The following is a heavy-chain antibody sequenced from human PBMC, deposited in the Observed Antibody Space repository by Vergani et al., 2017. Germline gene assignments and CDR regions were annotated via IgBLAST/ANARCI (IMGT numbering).Heavy chain of an antibody. CDR3: TTADHYYGSGSFVDY. CDR1: GFTFSNAW. V-gene: IGHV3-15*01. D-gene: IGHD3-10*01. Sequence: EVQLVESGGGLVKPGGSLRLSCAASGFTFSNAWMSWVRQAPGKGLEWVGRIKSKTDGGTTDYAAPVKGRFTISRDDSKNTLYLQMNSLKTEDTAVYYCTTADHYYGSGSFVDYWGQGTLVTVSS. CDR2: IKSKTDGGTT. J-gene: IGHJ4*02.